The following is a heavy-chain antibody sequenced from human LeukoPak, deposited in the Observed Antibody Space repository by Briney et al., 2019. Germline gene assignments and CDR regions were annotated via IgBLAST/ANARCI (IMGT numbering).Heavy chain of an antibody. CDR1: GYTFTSYA. Sequence: GASVKVSCKDSGYTFTSYAISWVRQAPGQGLEWMGGIIPIFGTANYAQKFQGRVTITTDESTSTAYMELRSLRSDDTAVYYCARSPTGYGMDVWGQGTTVTVSS. D-gene: IGHD4-17*01. V-gene: IGHV1-69*05. CDR3: ARSPTGYGMDV. CDR2: IIPIFGTA. J-gene: IGHJ6*02.